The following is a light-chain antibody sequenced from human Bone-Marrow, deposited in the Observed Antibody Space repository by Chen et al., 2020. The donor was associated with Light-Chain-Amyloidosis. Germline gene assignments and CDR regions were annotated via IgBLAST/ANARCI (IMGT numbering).Light chain of an antibody. CDR2: YKSDSDK. V-gene: IGLV5-45*02. CDR3: MIWHSSAWV. CDR1: SGINVGTYR. J-gene: IGLJ3*02. Sequence: QAVLTQPSSLSASPGASASLTCTLRSGINVGTYRIYWYQQKPGSPPQYLLRYKSDSDKQQGSGVPGRGSGSKDASANAGILLISGLQSEDEADYYCMIWHSSAWVFGGGTKLTVL.